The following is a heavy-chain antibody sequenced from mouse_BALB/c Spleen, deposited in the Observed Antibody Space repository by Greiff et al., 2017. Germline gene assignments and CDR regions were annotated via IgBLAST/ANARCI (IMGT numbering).Heavy chain of an antibody. CDR3: ARSLSSYLDY. Sequence: LQPGAELVKPGASVKLSCKASGYTFTSYWMHWVKQRPGQGLEWIGEINPSNGRTNYNEKFKSKATLTVDKSSSTAYMQLSSLTSEDSAVYYCARSLSSYLDYWGQGTTLTVSS. CDR1: GYTFTSYW. V-gene: IGHV1S81*02. D-gene: IGHD1-1*01. J-gene: IGHJ2*01. CDR2: INPSNGRT.